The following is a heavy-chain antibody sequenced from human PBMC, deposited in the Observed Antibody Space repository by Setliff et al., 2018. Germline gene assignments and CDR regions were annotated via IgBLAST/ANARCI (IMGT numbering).Heavy chain of an antibody. CDR1: GGLIYDHW. CDR2: AYSHGDT. J-gene: IGHJ4*01. CDR3: ARERQGGFLEWSPFDS. Sequence: SETLSLTCSVSGGLIYDHWWTWVRQTAGEGLQWIGRAYSHGDTEYNPSLKSRVTISVDTSNNQFSLHLTSVTAADTARYFCARERQGGFLEWSPFDSWGRGILVTVSS. D-gene: IGHD3-3*01. V-gene: IGHV4-4*07.